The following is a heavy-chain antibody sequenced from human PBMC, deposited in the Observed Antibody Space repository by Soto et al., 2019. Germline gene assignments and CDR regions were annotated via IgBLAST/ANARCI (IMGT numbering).Heavy chain of an antibody. Sequence: SVTLSVTCTVLGGSISSFYWSWSREPPWEGLEWIGYIYYSGSTNYNPSLKSRVTISVDTSKNQFSLKLSSVTAADTAVYYCARDQVQLERFTYYYGMDVWGQGTTVTVSS. D-gene: IGHD1-1*01. CDR3: ARDQVQLERFTYYYGMDV. J-gene: IGHJ6*02. CDR1: GGSISSFY. V-gene: IGHV4-59*01. CDR2: IYYSGST.